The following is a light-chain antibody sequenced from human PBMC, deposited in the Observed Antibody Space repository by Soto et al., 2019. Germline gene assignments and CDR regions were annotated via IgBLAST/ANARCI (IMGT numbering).Light chain of an antibody. Sequence: QAVVTQPPSASGTPGQRVSISCSGSSSNIGSNLVNWYQQLPGTSPKLLVYSDKQRPSGVPDRFSGSKSGTSASLAISGLQSEDEADYYCAVWDDSLNGPVFGGGTKVTVL. J-gene: IGLJ3*02. CDR1: SSNIGSNL. CDR3: AVWDDSLNGPV. V-gene: IGLV1-44*01. CDR2: SDK.